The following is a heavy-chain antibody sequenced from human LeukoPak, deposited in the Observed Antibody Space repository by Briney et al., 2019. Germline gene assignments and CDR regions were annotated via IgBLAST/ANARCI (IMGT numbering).Heavy chain of an antibody. Sequence: PSETLSLTCTVSGGSINNYYWSWIRQPAGKGLEWIGRIYAGRNTDHNPSLKSRVTMSLDSSKNQFSLRLTSVTAADTAVYYCARGESYYGSHYFDYWGQGTLVTVSS. CDR1: GGSINNYY. CDR2: IYAGRNT. J-gene: IGHJ4*02. CDR3: ARGESYYGSHYFDY. D-gene: IGHD3-10*01. V-gene: IGHV4-4*07.